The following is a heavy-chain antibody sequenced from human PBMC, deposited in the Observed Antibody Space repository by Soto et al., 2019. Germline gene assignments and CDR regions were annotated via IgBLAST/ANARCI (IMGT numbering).Heavy chain of an antibody. V-gene: IGHV3-48*01. CDR1: GFTFSTYT. J-gene: IGHJ4*02. CDR2: ITSKSSTK. D-gene: IGHD2-8*01. Sequence: GGSLRLSCAASGFTFSTYTMNWVRQAPGKGLDWVAYITSKSSTKKYADSAKGRFTISRDNAKNSLYLQLNGLRVEDTAVYYCASGKWSLDYWGQGILVTVSS. CDR3: ASGKWSLDY.